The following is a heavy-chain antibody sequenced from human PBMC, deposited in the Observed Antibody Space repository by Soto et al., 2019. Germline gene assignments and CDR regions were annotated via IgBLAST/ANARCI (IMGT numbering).Heavy chain of an antibody. Sequence: QVQLQQWGAGLLKPSETLSLTCAVYGGSFSGYYWSWIRQPPGKGLEWIGEINHSGSTNYNPSLKSRVTISVDTSKNQFSLKLSSVTAADTAVYYCARGRSSSWYYFDYWDQGTLVTVSS. CDR3: ARGRSSSWYYFDY. V-gene: IGHV4-34*01. CDR1: GGSFSGYY. CDR2: INHSGST. D-gene: IGHD6-13*01. J-gene: IGHJ4*02.